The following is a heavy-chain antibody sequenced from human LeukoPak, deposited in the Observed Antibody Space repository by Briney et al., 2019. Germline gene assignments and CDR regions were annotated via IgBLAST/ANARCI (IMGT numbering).Heavy chain of an antibody. D-gene: IGHD6-19*01. J-gene: IGHJ6*02. V-gene: IGHV1-24*01. CDR2: FDPEDGET. CDR3: ATDMTLEKGWYRYYYGMDV. Sequence: ASVKVSCKVSGYTLTELSMHWVRQAPGKGLEWMGGFDPEDGETIYAQKFQGRVTMTGDTSTDTAYMELSSLRSEDTAVYYCATDMTLEKGWYRYYYGMDVWGQGTTVTVSS. CDR1: GYTLTELS.